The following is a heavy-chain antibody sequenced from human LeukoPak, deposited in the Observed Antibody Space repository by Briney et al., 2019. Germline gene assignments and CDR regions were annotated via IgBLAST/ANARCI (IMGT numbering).Heavy chain of an antibody. CDR1: GFTFSSYW. J-gene: IGHJ4*02. CDR3: ARGTNFGYFDY. Sequence: RPGGSRRLSCAASGFTFSSYWMSWVRQAPGKGLEWVANIKQDGSEKYYVDSVKGRFTISRDNAKNSLYLQMNSLRSEDTAVYYCARGTNFGYFDYWGQGTLVTVSS. D-gene: IGHD1-7*01. V-gene: IGHV3-7*01. CDR2: IKQDGSEK.